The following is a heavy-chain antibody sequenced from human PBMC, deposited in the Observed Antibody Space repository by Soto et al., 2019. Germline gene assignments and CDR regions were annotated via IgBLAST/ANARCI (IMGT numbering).Heavy chain of an antibody. CDR3: ARTPMP. D-gene: IGHD2-2*01. J-gene: IGHJ5*02. Sequence: QVQLQESGPGLVKPSQTLSLTCTVSGGSISSGGYYWSWIRQHPGKGLEWIGDIYYSGSTHYNPSFTSRVTISGDTSKNQCSLKLSSVTAADTAGYYCARTPMPWGQGTLVTVSS. V-gene: IGHV4-31*03. CDR1: GGSISSGGYY. CDR2: IYYSGST.